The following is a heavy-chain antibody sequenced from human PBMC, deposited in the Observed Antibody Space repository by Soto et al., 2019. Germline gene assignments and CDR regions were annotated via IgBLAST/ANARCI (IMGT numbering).Heavy chain of an antibody. CDR1: GFTFSGLT. CDR3: ARDYTGSYV. Sequence: LACATEGFTFSGLTPHCVRQASGKGLEWVGRTRSKTYSCATAYAASEKGRFTISRDDSQSTEYLQMNSLKTEDTAVYYCARDYTGSYVWGQGTPVTVSS. D-gene: IGHD1-26*01. J-gene: IGHJ4*02. V-gene: IGHV3-73*01. CDR2: TRSKTYSCAT.